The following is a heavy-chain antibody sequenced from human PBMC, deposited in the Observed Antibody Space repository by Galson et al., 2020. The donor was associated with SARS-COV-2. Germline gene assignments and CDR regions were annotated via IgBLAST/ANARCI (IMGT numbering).Heavy chain of an antibody. CDR2: IYYSGST. J-gene: IGHJ5*01. Sequence: SETLSLTCTASGCSIISYYWSWLRQPPGKGLEWMGYIYYSGSTNYNPSLKSRVSFSVDTSKNQFSLKLSSVTTADKAVYYCARSHYYGSDNWFDSWGQGALFIVSS. CDR1: GCSIISYY. CDR3: ARSHYYGSDNWFDS. D-gene: IGHD3-10*01. V-gene: IGHV4-59*01.